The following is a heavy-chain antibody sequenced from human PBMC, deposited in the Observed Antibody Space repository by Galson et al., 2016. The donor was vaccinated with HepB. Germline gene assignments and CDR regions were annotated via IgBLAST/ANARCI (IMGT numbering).Heavy chain of an antibody. CDR2: IKEDGTVE. Sequence: SLRLSCAASGFTFKTYWMSWIRQAPGKGLERVANIKEDGTVENYVDSVKGQFTISRDNAKSSLYLQMNNLRAEDTGVYYCARDMYTTARDYWGQGTLVTVSS. V-gene: IGHV3-7*01. CDR3: ARDMYTTARDY. J-gene: IGHJ4*02. CDR1: GFTFKTYW. D-gene: IGHD2/OR15-2a*01.